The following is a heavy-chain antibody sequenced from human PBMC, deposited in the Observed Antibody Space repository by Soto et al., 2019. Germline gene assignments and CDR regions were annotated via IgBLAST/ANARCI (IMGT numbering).Heavy chain of an antibody. CDR1: GFTFSSYG. D-gene: IGHD2-21*02. V-gene: IGHV3-30*18. CDR3: AKDPCGGDCYLDY. J-gene: IGHJ4*02. Sequence: QVQLVESGGGVVQPGRSLRLSCAASGFTFSSYGMHWVRQAPGKGLEWVAVISYDGSNKYYADSVKGRFTISRDNSKNTLYLQMNILRAEDTAVYYCAKDPCGGDCYLDYWGQGTLVTVSS. CDR2: ISYDGSNK.